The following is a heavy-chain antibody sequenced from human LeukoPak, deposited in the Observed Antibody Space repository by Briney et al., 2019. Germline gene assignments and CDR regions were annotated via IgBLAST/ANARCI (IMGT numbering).Heavy chain of an antibody. CDR1: GGSISSGGYY. CDR3: ASWSPSSSSGFDY. J-gene: IGHJ4*02. CDR2: IYYSGST. D-gene: IGHD6-6*01. Sequence: SQTLSLTCTVSGGSISSGGYYWSWIRQHPGKDLEWIGYIYYSGSTYYNPSLKSRVTISVDTSKNQFSLKLSSVTAADTAVYYCASWSPSSSSGFDYWGQGTLVTVSS. V-gene: IGHV4-31*03.